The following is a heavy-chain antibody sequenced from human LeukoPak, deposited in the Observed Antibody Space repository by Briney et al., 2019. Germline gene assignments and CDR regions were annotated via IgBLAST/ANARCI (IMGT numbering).Heavy chain of an antibody. CDR1: GGSFSGYY. D-gene: IGHD3-3*01. J-gene: IGHJ4*02. Sequence: SETLSITCAVYGGSFSGYYRSWIRQPPGNGLEWIGEINHSGSTNYNPSLKSRVTISVDTSKNQFSLKLSSVTAADTAVYYCARGPGEIITIFGVVIRGYYFDYWGQGTLVTVSS. CDR3: ARGPGEIITIFGVVIRGYYFDY. CDR2: INHSGST. V-gene: IGHV4-34*01.